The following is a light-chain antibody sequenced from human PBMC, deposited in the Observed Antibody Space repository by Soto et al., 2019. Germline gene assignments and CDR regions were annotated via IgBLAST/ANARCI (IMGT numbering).Light chain of an antibody. CDR2: GAF. CDR3: LQHNTFPWT. CDR1: QGINDN. V-gene: IGKV1-17*03. Sequence: DIQMTQSPSAMSASVGDRVTITCRASQGINDNLAWFQQKPGQVPKRLIYGAFSLQRGVPSRFSGSGSGTELTLTISSLQPEDFATYYCLQHNTFPWTFGQGTKVEIQ. J-gene: IGKJ1*01.